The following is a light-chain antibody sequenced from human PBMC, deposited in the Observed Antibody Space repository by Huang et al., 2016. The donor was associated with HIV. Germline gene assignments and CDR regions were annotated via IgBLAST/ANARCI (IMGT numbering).Light chain of an antibody. CDR1: QRVREN. Sequence: EIVVTQSPATLSVSPGERATLSCRASQRVRENLAWYQQKPGQAPRLLLYSASLRAIGIPARFSGSASGTEFTLSISGLQSEDSAVYYCQQYDNWPLTFGGGTKVEI. J-gene: IGKJ4*01. CDR3: QQYDNWPLT. CDR2: SAS. V-gene: IGKV3-15*01.